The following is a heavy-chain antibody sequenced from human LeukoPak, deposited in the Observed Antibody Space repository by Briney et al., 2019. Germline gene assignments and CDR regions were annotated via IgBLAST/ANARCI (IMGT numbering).Heavy chain of an antibody. CDR3: ARRDGYGDLYYFDY. Sequence: GESLRISCKGSGYTFTSYWINWVRQMPGKGLEWMGIIYPGDSDTRYSPSFQGQVTISADKSISTAYLQWSSLEASDTAMYYCARRDGYGDLYYFDYWGQGTLVTVSS. CDR1: GYTFTSYW. CDR2: IYPGDSDT. D-gene: IGHD4-17*01. V-gene: IGHV5-51*01. J-gene: IGHJ4*02.